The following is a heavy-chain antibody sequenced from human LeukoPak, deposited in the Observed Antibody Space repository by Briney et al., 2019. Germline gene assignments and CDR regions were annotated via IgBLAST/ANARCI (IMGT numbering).Heavy chain of an antibody. V-gene: IGHV3-23*01. CDR1: GFTFSTRA. J-gene: IGHJ4*02. CDR2: IGDSGGDT. Sequence: GGSLRLSCVASGFTFSTRAMTWVRQAPGRGLEWVSGIGDSGGDTYYADSVKGRFTISRDNSQNTLYLQMESLRVEDTAVYYCVRGGWGASWSNWGQGTLVTVSS. CDR3: VRGGWGASWSN. D-gene: IGHD6-19*01.